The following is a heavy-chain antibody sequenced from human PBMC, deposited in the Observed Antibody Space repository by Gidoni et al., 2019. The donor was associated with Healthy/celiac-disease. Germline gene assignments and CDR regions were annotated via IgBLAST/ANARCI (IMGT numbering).Heavy chain of an antibody. Sequence: QVQLVQSVAEVKKPGASVQVSCKASGYTFPGYYMHWVRQAPGQGLEWMGWINPNRGGTNHEQKVQGRVTMTRDTSISTAYMELSRLRSDDTAVYYCASEPRSYDSSGYYDAYWGQGTLVTVSS. CDR1: GYTFPGYY. D-gene: IGHD3-22*01. V-gene: IGHV1-2*02. J-gene: IGHJ4*02. CDR3: ASEPRSYDSSGYYDAY. CDR2: INPNRGGT.